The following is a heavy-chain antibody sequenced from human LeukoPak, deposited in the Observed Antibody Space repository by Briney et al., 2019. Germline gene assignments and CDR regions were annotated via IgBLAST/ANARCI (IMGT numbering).Heavy chain of an antibody. CDR3: ARGYDFWSGYYWYFDY. CDR2: ISAYNGNT. D-gene: IGHD3-3*01. CDR1: GYTFTSYG. Sequence: ASVKVSCKASGYTFTSYGISWVRQAPGQGLEWMGWISAYNGNTNYAQKLQGRVTMTTDTSTSTAYMELRSLRSEDTAVYYCARGYDFWSGYYWYFDYWGQGTLVTVSS. J-gene: IGHJ4*02. V-gene: IGHV1-18*01.